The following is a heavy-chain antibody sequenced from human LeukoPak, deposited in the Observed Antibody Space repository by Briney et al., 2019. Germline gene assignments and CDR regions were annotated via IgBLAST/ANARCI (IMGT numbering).Heavy chain of an antibody. CDR2: INHSGST. J-gene: IGHJ4*02. CDR3: ARARVYDYVWGSYRRTFLDY. V-gene: IGHV4-34*01. Sequence: SETLSLTCAVYGGSFSGYYWSWIRQPPGKGLEWIGEINHSGSTNYNPSLKSRVTISVDTSKNQFSLKLSSVTAADTAVYYCARARVYDYVWGSYRRTFLDYWGQGTLVTVSS. CDR1: GGSFSGYY. D-gene: IGHD3-16*02.